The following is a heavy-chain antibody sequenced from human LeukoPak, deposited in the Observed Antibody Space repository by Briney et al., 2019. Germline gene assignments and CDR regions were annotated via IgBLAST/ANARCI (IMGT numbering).Heavy chain of an antibody. J-gene: IGHJ4*02. V-gene: IGHV5-51*01. CDR1: GYSFTSYW. Sequence: HGESLKTSCKGSGYSFTSYWIGWVRQMPGKGLEWMGIIYPGDSDTRYSPSFQGQVTISADKSISTAYLQWSSLKASDTAMYYCARLDYHDSSGYYYFDYWGQGTLVTVSS. CDR3: ARLDYHDSSGYYYFDY. D-gene: IGHD3-22*01. CDR2: IYPGDSDT.